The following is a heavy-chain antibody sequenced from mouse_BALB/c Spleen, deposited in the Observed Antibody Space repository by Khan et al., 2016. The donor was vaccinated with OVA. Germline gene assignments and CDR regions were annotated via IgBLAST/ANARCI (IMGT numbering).Heavy chain of an antibody. CDR1: GFSLTTYC. V-gene: IGHV2-9*02. J-gene: IGHJ1*01. CDR3: ARRYDGDYAWYFDV. Sequence: VQLQQSGPGLVAPSQSLSITCTVSGFSLTTYCVHCFLQHLRKGQVWLGVLLAGSGTNYNSALLSSRTISTDNSKSQVFLEMNSLKTEDTAIYYWARRYDGDYAWYFDVWGEGTTVTVSS. CDR2: LLAGSGT. D-gene: IGHD2-3*01.